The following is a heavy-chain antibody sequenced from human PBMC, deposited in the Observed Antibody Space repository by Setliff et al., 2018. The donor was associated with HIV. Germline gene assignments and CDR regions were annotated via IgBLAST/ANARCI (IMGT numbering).Heavy chain of an antibody. CDR2: ISSSSSYT. Sequence: GGSLRLSCAASGFTFSDYYMSWIRQAPGKGLEWVSYISSSSSYTNYADSVKGRFTISRDNAKNSLYLQMNSLRAEDTAVYYCARDRSYYGSGSSGTFDYWGQGTLVTVSS. D-gene: IGHD3-10*01. CDR3: ARDRSYYGSGSSGTFDY. CDR1: GFTFSDYY. V-gene: IGHV3-11*06. J-gene: IGHJ4*02.